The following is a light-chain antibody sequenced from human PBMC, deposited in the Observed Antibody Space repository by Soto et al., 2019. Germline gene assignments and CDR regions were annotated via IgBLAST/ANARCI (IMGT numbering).Light chain of an antibody. CDR3: AAWDNSLSGWV. CDR2: SDN. CDR1: SSNIGSTS. Sequence: QSVLTQPPSASGTPGQRVTISCSGSSSNIGSTSVYWYQQLPGTAPKLLSYSDNRRPSGVPDRLSGSKSGTSASLAISGLQSEDEADYYCAAWDNSLSGWVFGGGTKLTVL. V-gene: IGLV1-44*01. J-gene: IGLJ3*02.